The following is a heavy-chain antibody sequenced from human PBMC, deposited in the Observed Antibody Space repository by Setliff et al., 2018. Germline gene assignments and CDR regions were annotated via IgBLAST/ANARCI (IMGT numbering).Heavy chain of an antibody. V-gene: IGHV1-8*03. J-gene: IGHJ3*02. CDR2: MNPNSGNT. Sequence: ASVKVSCKASGYTFTSYDINWVRQATGQGLEWMGWMNPNSGNTGYAQKFQGRVTITRDTSISTAYMELSSLRSEDTAVYYCARDQTPYNWGFNNAFDIWGQGTMVTVS. CDR1: GYTFTSYD. CDR3: ARDQTPYNWGFNNAFDI. D-gene: IGHD7-27*01.